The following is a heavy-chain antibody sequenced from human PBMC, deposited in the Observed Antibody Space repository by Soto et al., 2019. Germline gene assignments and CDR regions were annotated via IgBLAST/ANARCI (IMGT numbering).Heavy chain of an antibody. CDR2: IFYSGTT. D-gene: IGHD1-1*01. V-gene: IGHV4-30-4*01. J-gene: IGHJ6*02. CDR1: GGSISSYY. Sequence: PSETLSLTCTVSGGSISSYYWSWIRQTPGKGLEWIGHIFYSGTTYYNPSLKSRLTISVDTSKNHFSLRLTSVTAADTAVYYCARDLWVEPELYYYGMDVGGQGTTVTVSS. CDR3: ARDLWVEPELYYYGMDV.